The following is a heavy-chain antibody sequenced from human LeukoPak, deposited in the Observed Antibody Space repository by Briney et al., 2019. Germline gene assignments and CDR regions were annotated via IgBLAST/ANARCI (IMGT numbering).Heavy chain of an antibody. J-gene: IGHJ4*02. Sequence: ASVKVSCKASGYTFTDYYMHWVRQAPGQGLEWMGWVNPNGGATNYAQKLQGRVTMTRDTSISTAYMELSRLRSDDTAVYYCARAAVTTLPYFDYWGQGTLVTVSS. CDR2: VNPNGGAT. D-gene: IGHD4-17*01. CDR3: ARAAVTTLPYFDY. CDR1: GYTFTDYY. V-gene: IGHV1-2*02.